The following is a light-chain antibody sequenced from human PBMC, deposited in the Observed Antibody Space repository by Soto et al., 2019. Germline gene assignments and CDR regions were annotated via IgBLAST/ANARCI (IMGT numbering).Light chain of an antibody. CDR1: SSNIGRYN. CDR3: ATWDDNLSGRV. CDR2: TTT. J-gene: IGLJ3*02. V-gene: IGLV1-47*02. Sequence: QSVLTQPPSASGTPGQRVTISCSGGSSNIGRYNVYWYQQFPGTAPKLLIYTTTQRPSGVPDRFSGSKSGTSASLAISALRSDDEADYYCATWDDNLSGRVFGTGTQLTVL.